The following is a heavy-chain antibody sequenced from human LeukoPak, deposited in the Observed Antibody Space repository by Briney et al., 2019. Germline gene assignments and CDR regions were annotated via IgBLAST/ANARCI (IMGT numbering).Heavy chain of an antibody. D-gene: IGHD6-19*01. V-gene: IGHV3-30*03. CDR2: ISYDGSTE. CDR3: ARGSSKNQYTGGWYYDY. J-gene: IGHJ4*02. Sequence: GGSLRLSCAASGFTFSTYTMNWVRQAPGKGLEWVAVISYDGSTEYYADSVKGRFTISRDNSKNTMYLQMNRLRAEDTAVYYCARGSSKNQYTGGWYYDYWGQGTLVTVSS. CDR1: GFTFSTYT.